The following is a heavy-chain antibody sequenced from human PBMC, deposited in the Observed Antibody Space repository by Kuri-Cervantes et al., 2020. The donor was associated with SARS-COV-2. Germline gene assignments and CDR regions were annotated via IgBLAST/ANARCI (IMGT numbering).Heavy chain of an antibody. Sequence: GGCLRLSCAASGFTFSSYEMNWDRQAPGKGLEWVSYISSSGNTIYYADSVEGRFTISRDNAKNSLYLKMNSLRAEDTAVYYCAPPVGGNSVPSTWGQGTLVTVSS. CDR2: ISSSGNTI. J-gene: IGHJ5*02. D-gene: IGHD4-23*01. CDR1: GFTFSSYE. CDR3: APPVGGNSVPST. V-gene: IGHV3-48*03.